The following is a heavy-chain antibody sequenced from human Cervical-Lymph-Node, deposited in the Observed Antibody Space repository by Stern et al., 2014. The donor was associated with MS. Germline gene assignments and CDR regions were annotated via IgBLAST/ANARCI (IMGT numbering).Heavy chain of an antibody. D-gene: IGHD2-2*01. Sequence: QVHLQESGPRLVKPSETLSLHCTVSGGSISSSKYFWGWIRQPPGKGLEWIGSIDSRGTTYHSPSLRSRITMSADTPTNHFSLRLTSVTAADTAIYYCARQIFPYQELYGSNWFDPWGRGTQVTVSS. CDR3: ARQIFPYQELYGSNWFDP. CDR1: GGSISSSKYF. CDR2: IDSRGTT. V-gene: IGHV4-39*01. J-gene: IGHJ5*02.